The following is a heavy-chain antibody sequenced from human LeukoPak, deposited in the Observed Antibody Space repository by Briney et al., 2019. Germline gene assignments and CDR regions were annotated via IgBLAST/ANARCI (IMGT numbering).Heavy chain of an antibody. Sequence: ASVKVSCKASGYTFTTYGISWVRQAPGQGLEWMGWINSYNGNTNYAQKSQGRVTMTTDTSTSTAYMELRSLRSDDTAVYYCARVGGGSSGYYQDAFDIWGQGTMVTVSS. CDR2: INSYNGNT. J-gene: IGHJ3*02. CDR3: ARVGGGSSGYYQDAFDI. D-gene: IGHD3-22*01. CDR1: GYTFTTYG. V-gene: IGHV1-18*01.